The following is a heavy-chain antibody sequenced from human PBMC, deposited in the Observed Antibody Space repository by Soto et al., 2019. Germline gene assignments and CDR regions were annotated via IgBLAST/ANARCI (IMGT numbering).Heavy chain of an antibody. V-gene: IGHV1-2*02. CDR2: INPNSGGT. J-gene: IGHJ4*02. Sequence: ASVKVSCKASGYTFTGYYMHWVRQAPGQGLEWMGWINPNSGGTNYAQKFQGRVTMTRDTSISTAYMELSGLRSDDTAVYYCARGYSSGWLYFDYWGQGTLVTVSS. CDR1: GYTFTGYY. D-gene: IGHD6-19*01. CDR3: ARGYSSGWLYFDY.